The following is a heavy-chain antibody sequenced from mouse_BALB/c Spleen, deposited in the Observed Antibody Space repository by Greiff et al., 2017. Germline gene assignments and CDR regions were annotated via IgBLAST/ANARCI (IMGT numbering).Heavy chain of an antibody. CDR1: GYTFSSYW. D-gene: IGHD2-2*01. CDR3: ARRIYYGYDFDY. CDR2: ILPGSGST. V-gene: IGHV1-9*01. J-gene: IGHJ2*01. Sequence: LVESGAELMKPGASVKISCKATGYTFSSYWIEWVKQRPGHGLEWIGEILPGSGSTNYNEKFKGKATFTADTSTNTAYMQLSSLTSEDSAVYYCARRIYYGYDFDYWGQGTTLTVSS.